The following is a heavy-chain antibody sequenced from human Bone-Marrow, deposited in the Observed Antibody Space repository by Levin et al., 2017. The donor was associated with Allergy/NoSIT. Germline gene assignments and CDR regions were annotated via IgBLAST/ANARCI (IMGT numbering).Heavy chain of an antibody. Sequence: SQTLSLTCTVSGGSISSASYYWNWIRQHPGKGLEWVGYIFYSGRTYYNPSLKSRVTISVDTSENQFSLRLSSLTAADTAVYYCARGFCLGPTSYPDGRTPENHFYYGVDVWGQGTTVIVSS. D-gene: IGHD4-23*01. CDR3: ARGFCLGPTSYPDGRTPENHFYYGVDV. CDR1: GGSISSASYY. CDR2: IFYSGRT. V-gene: IGHV4-31*03. J-gene: IGHJ6*02.